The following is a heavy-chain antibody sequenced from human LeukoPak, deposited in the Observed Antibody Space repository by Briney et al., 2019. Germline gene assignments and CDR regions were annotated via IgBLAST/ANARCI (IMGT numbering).Heavy chain of an antibody. CDR3: ARERSGPDI. J-gene: IGHJ2*01. V-gene: IGHV4-59*01. Sequence: GSLRLSCAASGFTFSNYEMNWVRQAPGKGLEWIGYIYYTGSTSYNPSLKSRVTMSVDTSKNQFSLKLRSVTAADTAVYYCARERSGPDIWGRGTLVTVAS. CDR2: IYYTGST. CDR1: GFTFSNYE. D-gene: IGHD3-10*01.